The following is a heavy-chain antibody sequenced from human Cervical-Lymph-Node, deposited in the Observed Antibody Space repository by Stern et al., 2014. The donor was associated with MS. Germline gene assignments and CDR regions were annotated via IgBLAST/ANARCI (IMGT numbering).Heavy chain of an antibody. J-gene: IGHJ6*02. CDR2: IRSKAYGGTT. V-gene: IGHV3-49*05. CDR1: GFTFGDYA. Sequence: EMQLVESGGGLVKPGRSLRLSCTASGFTFGDYAMSWFRQGPGKGLECVGFIRSKAYGGTTEYAASVKGRFTISRDDSKSIAYLQMNSLKTEDTAVYYCTRVGSSGWSGFYYYYYGMDVWGQGTTVTVSS. D-gene: IGHD6-19*01. CDR3: TRVGSSGWSGFYYYYYGMDV.